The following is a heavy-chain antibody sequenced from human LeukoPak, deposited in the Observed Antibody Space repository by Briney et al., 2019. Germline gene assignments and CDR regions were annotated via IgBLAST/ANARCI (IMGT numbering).Heavy chain of an antibody. CDR2: IYYSGST. Sequence: TSSETLSLTCTVSGGSISSYYWSWIRQPPGKGLEWIGYIYYSGSTNYNPSLKSRVTISVDTSKNQFSLKLSSVTAADTAVYYCARWFGEPEGAFDYWGQGTLVTVSS. CDR1: GGSISSYY. J-gene: IGHJ4*02. V-gene: IGHV4-59*01. D-gene: IGHD3-10*01. CDR3: ARWFGEPEGAFDY.